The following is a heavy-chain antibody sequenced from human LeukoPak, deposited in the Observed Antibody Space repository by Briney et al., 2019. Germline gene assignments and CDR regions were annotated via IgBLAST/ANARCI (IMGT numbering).Heavy chain of an antibody. CDR3: AKSGGYGSGYYMDV. J-gene: IGHJ6*03. CDR1: GFTFSSYA. V-gene: IGHV3-23*01. CDR2: ISGSGGST. Sequence: PGGSLRLSCAASGFTFSSYAMSWVRQAPGKGLEWVSAISGSGGSTYYADSVKGRFTISRDNSKNTLYLQMNSLRAEDTAVYYCAKSGGYGSGYYMDVWGKGTTVTISS. D-gene: IGHD3-10*01.